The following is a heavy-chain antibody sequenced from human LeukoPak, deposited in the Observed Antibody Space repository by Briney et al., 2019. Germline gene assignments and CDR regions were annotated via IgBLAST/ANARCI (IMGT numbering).Heavy chain of an antibody. CDR3: ARGKDLDAFDI. Sequence: PSETLSLTCTVSGGSFSSSSYNWGWIRQPPGKGLEWIGSIYYSGSTYYIPSLKSRLTISVDMSRNQFSLKLSSVTAADTAVYYCARGKDLDAFDIWGQGTMVTVSS. CDR2: IYYSGST. V-gene: IGHV4-39*07. CDR1: GGSFSSSSYN. J-gene: IGHJ3*02.